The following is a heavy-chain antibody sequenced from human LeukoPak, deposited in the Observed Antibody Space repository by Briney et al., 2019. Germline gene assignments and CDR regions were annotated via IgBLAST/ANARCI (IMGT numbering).Heavy chain of an antibody. CDR1: GYTFTSYA. CDR3: ASHPPRYSSRSGAFDI. CDR2: MSPNSGNT. V-gene: IGHV1-8*02. J-gene: IGHJ3*02. Sequence: AASVKVSCKASGYTFTSYAMNWVRQAPGQGLEWMGWMSPNSGNTGYAQKFQGRVTMTRDTSISTAYMELSSLRSEDTAVYYCASHPPRYSSRSGAFDIWGQGTMVTVSS. D-gene: IGHD6-13*01.